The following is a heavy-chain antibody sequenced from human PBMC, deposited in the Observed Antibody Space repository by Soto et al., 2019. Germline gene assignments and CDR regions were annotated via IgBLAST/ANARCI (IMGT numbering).Heavy chain of an antibody. CDR3: ASLYYDYVWGSYRHQTIDY. Sequence: QPGGSLRLSCAASGFTFSSYAMHWVRQAPGKGLEWVAVISYDGSNKYYADSVKGRFTISRDNSKNTLYLQMNSLRAEDTAVYYCASLYYDYVWGSYRHQTIDYWGQGTLVTVSS. V-gene: IGHV3-30-3*01. J-gene: IGHJ4*02. CDR1: GFTFSSYA. CDR2: ISYDGSNK. D-gene: IGHD3-16*02.